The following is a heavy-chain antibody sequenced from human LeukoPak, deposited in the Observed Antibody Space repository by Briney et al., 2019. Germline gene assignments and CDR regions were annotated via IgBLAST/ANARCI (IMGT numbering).Heavy chain of an antibody. CDR3: ARAALYYDFWSGYSPALDY. CDR1: GGSISSYY. CDR2: INHSGST. Sequence: SETLSLTCTVSGGSISSYYWSWIRQPPGKGLEWIGEINHSGSTNYNPSLKSRVTISVDTSKNQFSLKLSSVTAADTAVYYCARAALYYDFWSGYSPALDYWGQGTLVTVSS. V-gene: IGHV4-34*01. J-gene: IGHJ4*02. D-gene: IGHD3-3*01.